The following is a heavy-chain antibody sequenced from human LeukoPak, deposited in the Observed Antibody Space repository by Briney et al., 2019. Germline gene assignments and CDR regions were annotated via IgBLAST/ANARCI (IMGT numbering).Heavy chain of an antibody. V-gene: IGHV1-69*04. D-gene: IGHD6-6*01. CDR3: ARDLYSSSSLYYFDY. J-gene: IGHJ4*02. CDR1: GGTFSSYA. CDR2: IIPILGIA. Sequence: SVKVSCKASGGTFSSYAISWVRQAPGQGLEWMGRIIPILGIANYAQKFQGRVTITADKSTSTAYMELSSLRSEDTAVYYCARDLYSSSSLYYFDYWGQGTLVTVSS.